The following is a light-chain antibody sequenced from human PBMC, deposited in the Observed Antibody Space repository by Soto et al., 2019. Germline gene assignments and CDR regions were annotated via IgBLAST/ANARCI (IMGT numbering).Light chain of an antibody. CDR2: SNN. CDR1: SSNIGSNT. Sequence: QSVLTQPPSASGTPGQRVTISCSGSSSNIGSNTVNWYQQLPGTAPKLLIYSNNQRPSLVPDRFSGSKSGTSASLDISGLQSDDEADYYCAAWDDSLNGVVFGGGTKLTVL. CDR3: AAWDDSLNGVV. V-gene: IGLV1-44*01. J-gene: IGLJ2*01.